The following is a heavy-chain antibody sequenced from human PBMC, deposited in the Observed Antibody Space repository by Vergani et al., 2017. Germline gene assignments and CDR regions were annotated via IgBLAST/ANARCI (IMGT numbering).Heavy chain of an antibody. CDR2: LCPSGST. V-gene: IGHV4-4*07. CDR3: ATGAGPFDI. CDR1: GAPISYWC. Sequence: QVQMQESGPGLVKTSETLSLTCSASGAPISYWCWSWLRQPAGKGLEWIGRLCPSGSTNSKPSLKSRVTMSIATSKKQFSLKLTSVTAADTAVHYCATGAGPFDIWGQGTLVTVSS. D-gene: IGHD7-27*01. J-gene: IGHJ4*02.